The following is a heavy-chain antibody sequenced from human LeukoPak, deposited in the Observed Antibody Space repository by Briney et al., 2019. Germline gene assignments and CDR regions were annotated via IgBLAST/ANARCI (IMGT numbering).Heavy chain of an antibody. D-gene: IGHD1-26*01. CDR2: ISSTSSFT. Sequence: PGGSLRLSCAASGFAFSDYYMSWIRQAPGKGLEWLSYISSTSSFTYYADSVKGRFTVSKDNSKNMLYLQMSSLRAEDTAVYYCASHSGNYPRGYFDYWGQGTLVIVSA. CDR1: GFAFSDYY. V-gene: IGHV3-11*06. CDR3: ASHSGNYPRGYFDY. J-gene: IGHJ4*02.